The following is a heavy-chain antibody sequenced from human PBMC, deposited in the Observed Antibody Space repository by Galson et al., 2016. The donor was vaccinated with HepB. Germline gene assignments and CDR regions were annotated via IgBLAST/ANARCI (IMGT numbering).Heavy chain of an antibody. Sequence: SLRLSCAASGFTFSTYSMNWVRQRPGKALEWLSHLSSRFGTIFYADSVKGRFTSSRDNGKNSVFLRLNGLRDDDTALYYCARGLEQPVGHFDVWGQGTPVTVSS. CDR3: ARGLEQPVGHFDV. CDR1: GFTFSTYS. CDR2: LSSRFGTI. D-gene: IGHD1/OR15-1a*01. V-gene: IGHV3-48*02. J-gene: IGHJ4*02.